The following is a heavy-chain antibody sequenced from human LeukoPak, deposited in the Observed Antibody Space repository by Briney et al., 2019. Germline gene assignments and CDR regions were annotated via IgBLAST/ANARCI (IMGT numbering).Heavy chain of an antibody. V-gene: IGHV3-11*04. J-gene: IGHJ4*02. Sequence: GGSLRLSCAASGFTFSDYYMSWIRQAPGKGLEWVSYISSSGSTIYYADSVKGRFTISRDNAKNSLYLQMNSLRAEDTVVYYCARYCSSTSCYKPKHYYFDYWGQGTLVTVSS. D-gene: IGHD2-2*01. CDR3: ARYCSSTSCYKPKHYYFDY. CDR2: ISSSGSTI. CDR1: GFTFSDYY.